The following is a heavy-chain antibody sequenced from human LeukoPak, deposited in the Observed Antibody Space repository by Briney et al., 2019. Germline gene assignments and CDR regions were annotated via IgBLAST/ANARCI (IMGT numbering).Heavy chain of an antibody. CDR1: GFIVSNYW. V-gene: IGHV3-74*01. CDR2: ISPTGSTT. D-gene: IGHD6-6*01. J-gene: IGHJ4*02. CDR3: ARGPNSNWSGLDF. Sequence: PGGSLRLSCTASGFIVSNYWMHWVRQAPGKGLVWVSRISPTGSTTSYADSVKGRFTVSRDNAKNTLYLQVNNLRAEDTAVYYCARGPNSNWSGLDFWGQGTLLTVSS.